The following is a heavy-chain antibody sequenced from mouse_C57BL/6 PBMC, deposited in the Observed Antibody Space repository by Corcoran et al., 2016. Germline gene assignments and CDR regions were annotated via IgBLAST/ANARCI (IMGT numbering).Heavy chain of an antibody. J-gene: IGHJ2*01. CDR2: IYPRSGNT. V-gene: IGHV1-81*01. D-gene: IGHD1-1*01. Sequence: QVQLQQSGAELARPGASVKLSCKASGYTFTSYGISWVKQRTGQGPEWIGEIYPRSGNTYYNEKFKGKATLTADKSSSTAYMELRSLTSEDSAVYFCARRYYGSSGSYFDYWGQGTTLTVSS. CDR1: GYTFTSYG. CDR3: ARRYYGSSGSYFDY.